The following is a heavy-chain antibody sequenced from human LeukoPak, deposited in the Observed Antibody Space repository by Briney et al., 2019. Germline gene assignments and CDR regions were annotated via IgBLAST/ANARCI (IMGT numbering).Heavy chain of an antibody. V-gene: IGHV4-4*09. J-gene: IGHJ3*02. CDR1: GGSFSGYY. Sequence: SETLSLTCAVYGGSFSGYYWSWIRQPPGKGLEWIGYIYSSGSTYYNPSLKSRVIISLDTSKNQFSQKLSSVTAADTAVYYCAGLPNSDFWSGYYSGSFDIWGQGTVVTVSS. CDR3: AGLPNSDFWSGYYSGSFDI. CDR2: IYSSGST. D-gene: IGHD3-3*01.